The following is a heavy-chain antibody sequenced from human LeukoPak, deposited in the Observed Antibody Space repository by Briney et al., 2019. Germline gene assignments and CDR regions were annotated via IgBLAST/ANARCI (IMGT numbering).Heavy chain of an antibody. J-gene: IGHJ4*02. CDR1: GSPFNTYY. CDR2: INPRGGST. Sequence: ASVKASCHASGSPFNTYYMHWVRQAPGQGLEWMGIINPRGGSTSYEQNFQGRVTMTRNTSTSTVYMELSSLRSEDTAVYYCARESYGEEDNWGQGTLVTVSS. D-gene: IGHD4-17*01. V-gene: IGHV1-46*02. CDR3: ARESYGEEDN.